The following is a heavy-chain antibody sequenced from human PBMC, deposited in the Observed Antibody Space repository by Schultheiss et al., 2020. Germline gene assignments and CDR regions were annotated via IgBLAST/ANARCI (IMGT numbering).Heavy chain of an antibody. CDR3: ARGLYYGDYERLIGYYFDY. Sequence: SETLSLTCAVYGGSFSGYYWSWIRQPPGKGLEWIGEINHSGSTNYNPSLKSRVTISVDTSKNQFSLKLSSVTDADTAVYYCARGLYYGDYERLIGYYFDYWGKGTLVTVSS. D-gene: IGHD4-17*01. CDR2: INHSGST. CDR1: GGSFSGYY. V-gene: IGHV4-34*01. J-gene: IGHJ4*02.